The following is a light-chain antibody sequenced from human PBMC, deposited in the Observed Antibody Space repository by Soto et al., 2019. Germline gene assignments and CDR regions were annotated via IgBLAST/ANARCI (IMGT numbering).Light chain of an antibody. V-gene: IGLV2-14*03. CDR3: TSFTCAYTHG. Sequence: QSALTQPASVSGSPGQSITVSCTGTSSDIGSYDYVSWYQQHPGKLPKLIIYDVSNRPSGVSNRFSGSKSGNTASLTISVLQAEDEDDYYCTSFTCAYTHGFGSGTKLTL. CDR1: SSDIGSYDY. J-gene: IGLJ1*01. CDR2: DVS.